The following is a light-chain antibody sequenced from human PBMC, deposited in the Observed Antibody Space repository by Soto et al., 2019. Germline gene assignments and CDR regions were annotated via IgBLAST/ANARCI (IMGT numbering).Light chain of an antibody. V-gene: IGKV1-5*03. CDR2: KAS. CDR1: QSISSW. J-gene: IGKJ5*01. Sequence: DIQMTQSPSTLSASVGDRVTITCRASQSISSWLAWYQQKPGKAPKLLIYKASSLESGVPSRFSGSGSGTDFTLTISRLESEDFAVYFCQHYGSFHTFGQGTRLEIK. CDR3: QHYGSFHT.